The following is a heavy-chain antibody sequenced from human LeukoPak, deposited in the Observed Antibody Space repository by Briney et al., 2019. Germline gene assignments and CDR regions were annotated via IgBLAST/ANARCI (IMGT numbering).Heavy chain of an antibody. J-gene: IGHJ6*03. CDR3: ARGAITFGGVIDYYYYYYYMDV. Sequence: ASVKVSCKASGYTFTGYYIHWVRQAPGQGLEWMGWINPNSGGTNYIQKFQGRVTMTRDTSISTAYMELSRLRSDDTAVYYCARGAITFGGVIDYYYYYYYMDVWGKGTTVTISS. V-gene: IGHV1-2*02. D-gene: IGHD3-16*02. CDR2: INPNSGGT. CDR1: GYTFTGYY.